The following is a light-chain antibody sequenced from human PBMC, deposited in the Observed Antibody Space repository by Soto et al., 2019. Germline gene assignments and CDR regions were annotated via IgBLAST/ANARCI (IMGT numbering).Light chain of an antibody. CDR3: QQRHSYPIT. J-gene: IGKJ5*01. V-gene: IGKV1-9*01. Sequence: DIQLTQSPSFLSASVGDRVTITCRASQGISSYLAWYHQKPGKAPKLLINTASTLQSGVPSRFRGSGSGTEFTLTISSLQPEDFATYYCQQRHSYPITFGQGTRLETK. CDR2: TAS. CDR1: QGISSY.